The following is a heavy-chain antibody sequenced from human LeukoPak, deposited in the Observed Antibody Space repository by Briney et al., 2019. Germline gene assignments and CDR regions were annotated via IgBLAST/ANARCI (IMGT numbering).Heavy chain of an antibody. CDR1: GFTFSSYG. V-gene: IGHV3-30*18. D-gene: IGHD3-22*01. CDR2: ISYDGSTI. CDR3: AKDSSADDSSGYSYYFDY. Sequence: GGSLRLSCAASGFTFSSYGMHWVRQAPGKGLEWVAIISYDGSTIYHADSVKGRFTISRDNSRNTLYLQMNSLKGEDTAVYYCAKDSSADDSSGYSYYFDYWGQGTLVTVSS. J-gene: IGHJ4*02.